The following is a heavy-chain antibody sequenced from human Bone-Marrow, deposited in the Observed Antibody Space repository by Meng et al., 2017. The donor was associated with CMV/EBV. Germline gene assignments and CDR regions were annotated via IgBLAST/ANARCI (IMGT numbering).Heavy chain of an antibody. Sequence: GGSLRLSCAASGFTFSSYWMSWVRQAPGKGLEWVANIRQDGSEKYYVDSVKGRFTISRDNPKNSLYLQMNSLRAEDTAVYYCARGRGSYCFDYWGQGTLVTVSS. V-gene: IGHV3-7*01. CDR1: GFTFSSYW. CDR3: ARGRGSYCFDY. J-gene: IGHJ4*02. D-gene: IGHD1-26*01. CDR2: IRQDGSEK.